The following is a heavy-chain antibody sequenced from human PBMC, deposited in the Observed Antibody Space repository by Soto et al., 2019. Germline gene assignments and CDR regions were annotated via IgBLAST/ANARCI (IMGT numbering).Heavy chain of an antibody. CDR1: GFSFHLAW. D-gene: IGHD3-9*01. J-gene: IGHJ4*02. V-gene: IGHV3-15*07. CDR2: IKSNIDGGAT. CDR3: KTDALTRQSTDH. Sequence: EVQLVESGGGLVKPGGSLRLSCAASGFSFHLAWLNWVRQAPGKGPEWVGLIKSNIDGGATDYAAPVEARFTISRDDSKNTLYLQMNSLRTEDTAVYYCKTDALTRQSTDHWGQGTLVTVSS.